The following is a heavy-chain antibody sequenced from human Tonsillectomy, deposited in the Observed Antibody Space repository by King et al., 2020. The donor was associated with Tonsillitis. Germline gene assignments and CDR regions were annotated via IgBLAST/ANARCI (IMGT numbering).Heavy chain of an antibody. Sequence: VQLQQWGAGLLKPSETLSLTCAVYGASFSSYYWSWIRRPPGTGLEWIGEINHSGSTTYNPSLKGRVTISVDTPTNQFSLKLSSVTAADTALYYCAIHSTSSSNAFDIWGQGTMVTVSS. D-gene: IGHD6-6*01. CDR1: GASFSSYY. J-gene: IGHJ3*02. V-gene: IGHV4-34*01. CDR2: INHSGST. CDR3: AIHSTSSSNAFDI.